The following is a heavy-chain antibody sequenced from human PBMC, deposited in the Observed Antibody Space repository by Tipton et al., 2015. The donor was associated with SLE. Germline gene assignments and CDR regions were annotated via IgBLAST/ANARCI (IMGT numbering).Heavy chain of an antibody. CDR3: ATRAEQLGLPYYYYYMDG. Sequence: TLSLTCTVSGGFISSYYWSWIRQPPGKGLELLGYIYYSGRTNYNPSLKSRVTISVDTSKNQFSLKLSSVTAADTAVYYCATRAEQLGLPYYYYYMDGWGKGTTVTVPS. CDR1: GGFISSYY. V-gene: IGHV4-59*01. D-gene: IGHD6-6*01. J-gene: IGHJ6*03. CDR2: IYYSGRT.